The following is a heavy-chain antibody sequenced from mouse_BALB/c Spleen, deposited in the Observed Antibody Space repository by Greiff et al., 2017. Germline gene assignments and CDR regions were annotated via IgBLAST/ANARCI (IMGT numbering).Heavy chain of an antibody. D-gene: IGHD1-1*01. CDR3: ARSYYGTIFDY. V-gene: IGHV5-17*02. CDR2: ISSGSSTI. Sequence: EVQGVESGGGLVQPGGSRKLSCAASGFTFSSFGMHWVRQAPEKGLEWVAYISSGSSTIYYADTVKGRFTISRDNPKNTLFLQMTSLRSEDTAMYYCARSYYGTIFDYWGQGTTLTVSS. J-gene: IGHJ2*01. CDR1: GFTFSSFG.